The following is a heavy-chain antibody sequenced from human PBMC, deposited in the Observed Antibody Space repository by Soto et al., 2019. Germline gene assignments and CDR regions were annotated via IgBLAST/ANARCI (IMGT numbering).Heavy chain of an antibody. CDR1: GFTFSSYG. Sequence: QPGGSLRLSCAASGFTFSSYGMHWVRQAPGKGLEWVAVISYDGSNKYYADSVKGRFTISRDNSKNTLYLQMNSLRAEDTAVYYCAKDGWFVAFDIWGQGTMVTVSS. D-gene: IGHD3-10*01. CDR2: ISYDGSNK. V-gene: IGHV3-30*18. CDR3: AKDGWFVAFDI. J-gene: IGHJ3*02.